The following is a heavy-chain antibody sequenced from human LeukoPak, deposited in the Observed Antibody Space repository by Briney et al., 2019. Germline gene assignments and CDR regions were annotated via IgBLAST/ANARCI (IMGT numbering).Heavy chain of an antibody. CDR1: GYTFTSYY. CDR3: ARGAASLDY. V-gene: IGHV1-46*01. D-gene: IGHD6-13*01. J-gene: IGHJ4*02. CDR2: INPSGGST. Sequence: ASVKVSCKASGYTFTSYYMHWVRQAPGQGLEWMGIINPSGGSTSYAQKLQGRVTMTTDTSTSTAYMELRSLRSDDTAVYYCARGAASLDYWGQGTLVTVSS.